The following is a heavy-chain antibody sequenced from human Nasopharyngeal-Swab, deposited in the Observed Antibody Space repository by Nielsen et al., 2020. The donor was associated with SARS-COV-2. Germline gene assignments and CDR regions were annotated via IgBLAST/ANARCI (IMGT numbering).Heavy chain of an antibody. D-gene: IGHD2-2*01. CDR2: IIPILGIA. J-gene: IGHJ5*02. Sequence: WVRQAPGQGFEWMGGIIPILGIANYAQKFQGRVTITADKSTSTAYMELSSLRSEDTAVYYCASSHCSSTSCYHWFDPWGQGTLVTSPQ. V-gene: IGHV1-69*10. CDR3: ASSHCSSTSCYHWFDP.